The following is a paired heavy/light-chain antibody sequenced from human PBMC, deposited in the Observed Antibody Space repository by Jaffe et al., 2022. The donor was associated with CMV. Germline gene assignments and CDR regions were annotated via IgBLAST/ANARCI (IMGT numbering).Heavy chain of an antibody. CDR2: MNQDGSER. CDR1: GFTFSSYW. CDR3: ARGKSLDY. J-gene: IGHJ4*02. V-gene: IGHV3-7*03. Sequence: EVQLVDSGGDLVQPGGSLRLSCAASGFTFSSYWMSWVRQAPGKGLEWVANMNQDGSERYYVDSGKGRFTISRDNAKNSLYLQMNSLRAEDTAVYYCARGKSLDYWGQGTQVTVSA.
Light chain of an antibody. J-gene: IGKJ3*01. CDR3: QQYYTSPQA. CDR1: QSVLYNSKHY. CDR2: WAS. V-gene: IGKV4-1*01. Sequence: DIVMTQSPDSLAVSLGERATINCKSSQSVLYNSKHYLGWYQQTPGQPPKLLIYWASTRASGVPDRFSGSGSGTDFTLTISSLQAEDVAVYYCQQYYTSPQAFGPGTKVNIK.